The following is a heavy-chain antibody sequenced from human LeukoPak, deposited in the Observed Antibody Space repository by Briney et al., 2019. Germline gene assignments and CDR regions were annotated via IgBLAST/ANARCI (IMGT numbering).Heavy chain of an antibody. CDR1: GFTFSNDW. J-gene: IGHJ4*02. V-gene: IGHV3-15*01. CDR3: ATGGSGSNYWGIGN. CDR2: IKSKTDGGTT. D-gene: IGHD3-10*01. Sequence: GGSLRLSCAASGFTFSNDWMNWVRQAPGKGLEWVGRIKSKTDGGTTDYAAPVKGRFTISRDDSKNMLYLQMNSLRGEDTAVYYCATGGSGSNYWGIGNWGQGTLVTVSS.